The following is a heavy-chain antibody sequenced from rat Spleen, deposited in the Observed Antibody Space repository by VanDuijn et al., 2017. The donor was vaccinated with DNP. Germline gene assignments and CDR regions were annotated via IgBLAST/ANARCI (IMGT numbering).Heavy chain of an antibody. D-gene: IGHD1-4*01. V-gene: IGHV5-22*01. CDR3: ARQNPYWYFDF. Sequence: EVQLVESGGGLVQPGRSLKLSCAASGFTFSDYYMAWVRQAPTKGLEWVASISYDGGSTYYRDSVKGRFSLSRDNAKSTLYLQVNSLRSEDTATYYCARQNPYWYFDFWGPGTMVTVSS. J-gene: IGHJ1*01. CDR2: ISYDGGST. CDR1: GFTFSDYY.